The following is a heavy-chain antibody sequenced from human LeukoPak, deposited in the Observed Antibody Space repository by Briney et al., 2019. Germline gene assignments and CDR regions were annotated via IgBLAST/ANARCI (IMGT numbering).Heavy chain of an antibody. CDR1: GFTFSTYW. CDR3: ARAPSEIGGYYPEYFRH. D-gene: IGHD3-22*01. J-gene: IGHJ1*01. Sequence: GGSLRLSCAASGFTFSTYWIHWVRQAPGKGLVWVSRIKSDGGTNYADSVKGRFTISRDNAKKTVSLQMTRLRPEDTGVYYCARAPSEIGGYYPEYFRHWGQGTLVTVSS. V-gene: IGHV3-74*01. CDR2: IKSDGGT.